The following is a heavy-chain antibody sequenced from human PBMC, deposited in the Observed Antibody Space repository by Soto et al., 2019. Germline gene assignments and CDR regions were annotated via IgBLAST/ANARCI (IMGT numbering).Heavy chain of an antibody. D-gene: IGHD2-21*02. CDR1: GGSFSGYF. CDR2: ILHSGST. V-gene: IGHV4-34*12. J-gene: IGHJ4*02. Sequence: PSETLSLTXGVSGGSFSGYFWSWIRQPPGKGLEWIGVILHSGSTNYNPSLKSRVTMSLDTSKNQFSLNLSSVTAADTAVYYCAAFSGAKFGGGNSGGQDDSWGQGILVTVSS. CDR3: AAFSGAKFGGGNSGGQDDS.